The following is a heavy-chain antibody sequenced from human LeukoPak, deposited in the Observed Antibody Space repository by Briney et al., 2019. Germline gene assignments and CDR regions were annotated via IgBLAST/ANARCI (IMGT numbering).Heavy chain of an antibody. Sequence: PSETLSLTCTVSGGSISSYYWSWIRQPPGKGLEWIGYIYYSGSTNYNPSLKSRVTISVDTSKNQFSLKLSSVTAADTAVYYCAKDPRFLEWLSDYFDYWGQGTLVTVSS. J-gene: IGHJ4*02. V-gene: IGHV4-59*01. CDR2: IYYSGST. CDR1: GGSISSYY. CDR3: AKDPRFLEWLSDYFDY. D-gene: IGHD3-3*01.